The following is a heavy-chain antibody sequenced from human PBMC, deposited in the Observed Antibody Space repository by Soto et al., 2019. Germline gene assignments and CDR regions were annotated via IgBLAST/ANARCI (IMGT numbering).Heavy chain of an antibody. D-gene: IGHD5-12*01. CDR2: IYYSGTT. CDR3: ARHAGMATIVDC. Sequence: QLQLQESGPGLVKPPETLSLTCTVSGGSLSTTPYYWGWIRQPPGKGLEWIATIYYSGTTYYNPSLKSRVTISVDTSKNQFSLKLSSVTAADTAMYYCARHAGMATIVDCWGQGTLVTVSS. V-gene: IGHV4-39*01. CDR1: GGSLSTTPYY. J-gene: IGHJ4*02.